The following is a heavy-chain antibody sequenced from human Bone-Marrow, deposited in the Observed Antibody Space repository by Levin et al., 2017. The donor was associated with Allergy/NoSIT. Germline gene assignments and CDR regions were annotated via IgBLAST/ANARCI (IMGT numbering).Heavy chain of an antibody. D-gene: IGHD3-10*01. CDR1: GFTVSSNY. V-gene: IGHV3-53*01. CDR2: IYSGGST. J-gene: IGHJ4*02. Sequence: GGSLRLSCAASGFTVSSNYMSWVRQAPGKGPEWVSVIYSGGSTYYADSVKGRFTISRDNSKNTLYLQMNSLRAEDTAVYYCARGWFGKLLSHWGQGTLVTVSS. CDR3: ARGWFGKLLSH.